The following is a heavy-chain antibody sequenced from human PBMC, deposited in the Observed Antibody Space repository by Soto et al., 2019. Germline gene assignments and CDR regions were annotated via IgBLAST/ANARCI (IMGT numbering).Heavy chain of an antibody. V-gene: IGHV4-39*02. Sequence: SETLSLTCTVSGGSISSSSYYWGWIRQPPGKGLEWIGSIYYSGSTYYNPSLKSRVTISVDTSKNQFSLKLSSVTAADTAVYYCARDKERYGYCSGGSCYSFDYWGQGTLVTVSS. CDR3: ARDKERYGYCSGGSCYSFDY. D-gene: IGHD2-15*01. J-gene: IGHJ4*02. CDR2: IYYSGST. CDR1: GGSISSSSYY.